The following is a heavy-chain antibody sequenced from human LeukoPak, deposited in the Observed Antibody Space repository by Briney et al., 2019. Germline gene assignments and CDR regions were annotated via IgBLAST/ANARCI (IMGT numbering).Heavy chain of an antibody. V-gene: IGHV3-23*01. J-gene: IGHJ5*02. CDR2: IGDSGDAT. CDR1: GFTFRTYA. D-gene: IGHD1-7*01. Sequence: GGSLRLSCAASGFTFRTYAMGWGRQAAGKGLEWVSAIGDSGDATYYADSVKGRFTISRDNSKNTLYLQMSSLRAEDTALYYCATSFNWTYDHWGQGTLVTVSS. CDR3: ATSFNWTYDH.